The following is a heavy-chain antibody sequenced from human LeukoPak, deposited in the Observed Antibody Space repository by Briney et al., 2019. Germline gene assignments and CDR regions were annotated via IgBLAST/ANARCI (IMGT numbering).Heavy chain of an antibody. CDR2: ISSSSTYI. Sequence: GSLRLSCAASGFTFSSYSMNWVRQAPGKGLEWVASISSSSTYIYYADSVKGRFTISRDNAKNSLYLQMNSLRAEDMAVYYCARVYSGSYCADYWSQGTLVTVSS. D-gene: IGHD1-26*01. CDR3: ARVYSGSYCADY. CDR1: GFTFSSYS. J-gene: IGHJ4*02. V-gene: IGHV3-21*01.